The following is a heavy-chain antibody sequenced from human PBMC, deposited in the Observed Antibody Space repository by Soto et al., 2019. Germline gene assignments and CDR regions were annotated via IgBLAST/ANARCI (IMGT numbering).Heavy chain of an antibody. CDR2: IYYSGST. J-gene: IGHJ3*02. D-gene: IGHD2-15*01. V-gene: IGHV4-59*08. CDR3: ASHGGGSCDI. CDR1: GGSISSYY. Sequence: QVQLQESGPGLVKPSETLSLTCTVSGGSISSYYWSWIRQPPGKGLEWIGYIYYSGSTNYNPSLKSRVTISVDTSKNQFSLKLSSVTAADTAVYYCASHGGGSCDIWGQGTMVTVSS.